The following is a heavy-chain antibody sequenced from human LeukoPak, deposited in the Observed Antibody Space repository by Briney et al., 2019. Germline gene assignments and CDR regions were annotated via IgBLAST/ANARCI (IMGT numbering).Heavy chain of an antibody. Sequence: GGSLRLSCAASGFIFSGHSMTWVRQAPGKGLEWVAYINLDGSERFYVDFVKGRFTISRDNADNSMYLQMNSLRAEDTAVYYCGRVIAGAIDYWGQGTLVTVSS. V-gene: IGHV3-7*01. J-gene: IGHJ4*02. CDR1: GFIFSGHS. CDR2: INLDGSER. CDR3: GRVIAGAIDY. D-gene: IGHD6-13*01.